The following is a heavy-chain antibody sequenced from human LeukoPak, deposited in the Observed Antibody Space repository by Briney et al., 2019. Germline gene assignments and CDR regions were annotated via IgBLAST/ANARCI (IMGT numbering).Heavy chain of an antibody. CDR3: AKDAHYDILSGSHHYDY. V-gene: IGHV3-30*02. CDR2: IRYGGSNI. Sequence: GGSLRLSCAASGFTFSSYGMHWVRQAPGRGLEWVAFIRYGGSNIYYADSVKGRLTISRDNSKNTLYLQMHSLTAEDTALYYCAKDAHYDILSGSHHYDYWGQGTLVTVSS. CDR1: GFTFSSYG. J-gene: IGHJ4*02. D-gene: IGHD3-9*01.